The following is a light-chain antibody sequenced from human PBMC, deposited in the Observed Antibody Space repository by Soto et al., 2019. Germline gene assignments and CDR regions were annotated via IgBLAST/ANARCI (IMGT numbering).Light chain of an antibody. CDR3: QQQGT. CDR2: AAS. Sequence: EIVLTQSPGTLSLSPGERATLSCRASQFLSSSYVVWYQQKPGQAPRLLIYAASRRATGIPDRFSGSGSATEYTLTISRLEPEDFAVYYCQQQGTFGQGTRLGIK. V-gene: IGKV3-20*01. CDR1: QFLSSSY. J-gene: IGKJ2*01.